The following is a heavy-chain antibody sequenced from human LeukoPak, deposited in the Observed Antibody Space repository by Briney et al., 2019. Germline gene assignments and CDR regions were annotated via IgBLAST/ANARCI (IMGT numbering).Heavy chain of an antibody. J-gene: IGHJ4*02. Sequence: ASVKVSCKASGYTFTSYGISWVRQAPGQGLEWMGWISAYNGNTNYAQKLQGRATMTTDTSTSTAYMELRSLRSDDTAVYYCARDPIDYGDARGDYWGQGTLVTVSS. CDR3: ARDPIDYGDARGDY. V-gene: IGHV1-18*01. D-gene: IGHD4-17*01. CDR1: GYTFTSYG. CDR2: ISAYNGNT.